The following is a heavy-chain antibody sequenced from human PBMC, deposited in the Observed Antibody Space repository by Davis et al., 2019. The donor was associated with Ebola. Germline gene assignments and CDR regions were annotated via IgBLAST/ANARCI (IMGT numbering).Heavy chain of an antibody. CDR1: GFTFSTCA. J-gene: IGHJ4*02. Sequence: GESLKISCAASGFTFSTCAMHWVRQAPGKGLEWVALIWPAGRSQKYADSVQGRFSISRDNSKSTLYLQMNTLKVEDTAAYYCASGPSDYYSLPPQDYWGQGTRVTVSS. D-gene: IGHD3-10*01. CDR3: ASGPSDYYSLPPQDY. CDR2: IWPAGRSQ. V-gene: IGHV3-33*01.